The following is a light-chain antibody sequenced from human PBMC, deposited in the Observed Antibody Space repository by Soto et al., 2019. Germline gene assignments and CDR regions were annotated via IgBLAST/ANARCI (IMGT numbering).Light chain of an antibody. J-gene: IGKJ1*01. Sequence: IVMTQSPATLSVSPGERATLSCRASQSVSSNLAWYQQKPGQAPRLLIYGASTRATGIPARFSGSGSGTEFTLTISSLQSEDFAVYYCQHYNNWPPLFGQGTKVDIK. CDR2: GAS. V-gene: IGKV3-15*01. CDR3: QHYNNWPPL. CDR1: QSVSSN.